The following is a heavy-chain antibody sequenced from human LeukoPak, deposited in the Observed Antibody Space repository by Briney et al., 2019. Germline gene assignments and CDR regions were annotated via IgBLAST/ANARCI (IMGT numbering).Heavy chain of an antibody. CDR2: IWYDGSNK. CDR1: GFTFSSYG. Sequence: GGSLRLSCAASGFTFSSYGMHWVRQAPGKGLEWVAVIWYDGSNKYYADSVKGRFTISRDNSKNTLYLQMNSLRAEDTAVYYCARWLRSRGNYYYYYMDVWGKGTTVTVSS. V-gene: IGHV3-33*01. J-gene: IGHJ6*03. CDR3: ARWLRSRGNYYYYYMDV. D-gene: IGHD5-12*01.